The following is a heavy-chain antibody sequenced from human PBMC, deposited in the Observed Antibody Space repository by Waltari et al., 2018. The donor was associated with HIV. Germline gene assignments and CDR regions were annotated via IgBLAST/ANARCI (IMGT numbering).Heavy chain of an antibody. D-gene: IGHD6-19*01. CDR1: GFTFAASA. CDR2: INWNSGST. CDR3: AKDTHSSGWYGELVY. V-gene: IGHV3-9*01. J-gene: IGHJ4*02. Sequence: EVHLVECGGGLVQPGRSLRPSCSAAGFTFAASALHWGWQAPGKGLECVSGINWNSGSTGYADSVKGRFTISRDNAKNSLYLQMNSLRAEDTALYYCAKDTHSSGWYGELVYWGQGTLVTVSS.